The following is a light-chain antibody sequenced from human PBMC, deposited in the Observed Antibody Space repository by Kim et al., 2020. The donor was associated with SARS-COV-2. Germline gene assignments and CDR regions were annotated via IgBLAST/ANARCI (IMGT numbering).Light chain of an antibody. CDR1: QSLLHSNGYNY. CDR2: LGS. CDR3: MQALQTWT. J-gene: IGKJ1*01. V-gene: IGKV2-28*01. Sequence: DIVMTQSPLSLPVTPGEPASISCRSSQSLLHSNGYNYLDWYLQKPGQSPQLLIYLGSNRASGVPDRFSGSGSGTDVTLKIRSVEAGDVGVYYGMQALQTWTFGQGTKGDIK.